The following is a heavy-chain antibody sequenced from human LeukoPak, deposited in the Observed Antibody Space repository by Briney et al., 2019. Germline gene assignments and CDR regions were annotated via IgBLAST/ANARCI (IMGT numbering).Heavy chain of an antibody. D-gene: IGHD1-26*01. Sequence: SETLSLTCTVSGGSISSGSYYWSWIRQPAGEGLEWIGRIYTSGSTNYNPSLKSRVTISVDTSRNQFSLKLSSVTAADTAVYYCARVGGSYFPYYYYYYMDVWGKGTTVTVSS. CDR2: IYTSGST. CDR1: GGSISSGSYY. V-gene: IGHV4-61*02. CDR3: ARVGGSYFPYYYYYYMDV. J-gene: IGHJ6*03.